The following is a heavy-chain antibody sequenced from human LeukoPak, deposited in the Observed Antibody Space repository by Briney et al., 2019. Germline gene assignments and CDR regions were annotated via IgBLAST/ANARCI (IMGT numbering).Heavy chain of an antibody. CDR3: ARGSGSYGSY. J-gene: IGHJ4*02. CDR2: IIPIFGTA. V-gene: IGHV1-69*05. CDR1: GGTFSSYA. Sequence: SVKVSCKASGGTFSSYAISWVRQAPGQGLEWMGGIIPIFGTANYAQKFQGRVTMTTDTSTSTAYMELRSLRSDDTAVYYCARGSGSYGSYWGQGTLVTVSS. D-gene: IGHD1-26*01.